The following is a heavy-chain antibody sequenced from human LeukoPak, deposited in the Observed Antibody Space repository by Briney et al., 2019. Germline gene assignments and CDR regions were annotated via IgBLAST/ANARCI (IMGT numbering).Heavy chain of an antibody. J-gene: IGHJ6*02. CDR2: INHSGST. Sequence: PSETLSLTCAVYGGSFSGYYWSWIRQPPGKGLEWIGEINHSGSTNYNPSLKSRVTISVDTSKNQFSLKLCSVTAADTAVYYCARVLQVVPAAAGGYYYGMDVWGQGTTVTVSS. CDR3: ARVLQVVPAAAGGYYYGMDV. D-gene: IGHD2-2*01. CDR1: GGSFSGYY. V-gene: IGHV4-34*01.